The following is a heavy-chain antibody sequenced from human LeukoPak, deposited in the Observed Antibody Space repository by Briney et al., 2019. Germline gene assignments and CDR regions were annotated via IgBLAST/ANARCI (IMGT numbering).Heavy chain of an antibody. D-gene: IGHD6-19*01. CDR2: INPSGGST. CDR1: GYTFTGYY. V-gene: IGHV1-46*01. Sequence: ASVKVSCKASGYTFTGYYMHWVRQAPGQGLEWMGIINPSGGSTSYAQKFQGRVTMTRDTSTSTVYMELSSLRSEDTAVYYCARTRRPGIAVAGYNWFDPWGQGTLVTVSS. J-gene: IGHJ5*02. CDR3: ARTRRPGIAVAGYNWFDP.